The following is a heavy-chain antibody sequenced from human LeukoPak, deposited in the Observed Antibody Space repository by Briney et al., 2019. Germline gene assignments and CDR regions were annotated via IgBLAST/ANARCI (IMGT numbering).Heavy chain of an antibody. CDR3: AKATCSGANCFSNSRDAFDM. J-gene: IGHJ3*02. D-gene: IGHD2-15*01. CDR1: GIIFSDFG. Sequence: PGGSLRLSCVASGIIFSDFGMHWVRQAPGKGLEWMAIIWYDGSNKYYADSVKGRFTISRDNSQNTMYLQMNSLRAEDTAVYYCAKATCSGANCFSNSRDAFDMRGQGTMVTVSS. V-gene: IGHV3-33*06. CDR2: IWYDGSNK.